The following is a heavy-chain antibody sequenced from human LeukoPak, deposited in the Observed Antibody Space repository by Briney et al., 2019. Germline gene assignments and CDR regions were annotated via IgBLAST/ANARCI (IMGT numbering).Heavy chain of an antibody. CDR3: ARERCTTAGCDKSFDS. CDR1: GYSFTDYY. J-gene: IGHJ4*02. D-gene: IGHD2-2*02. V-gene: IGHV1-2*02. CDR2: INPKSGDT. Sequence: ASVKVSCKESGYSFTDYYMHWVRQAPGQGLEWMGWINPKSGDTKYAQKFQGRITMTRDTSISTSYMELSSLRSDDTAMYYCARERCTTAGCDKSFDSWGQGTLITVSS.